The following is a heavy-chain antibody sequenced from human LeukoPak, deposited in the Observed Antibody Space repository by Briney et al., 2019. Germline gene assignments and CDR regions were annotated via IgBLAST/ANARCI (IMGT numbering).Heavy chain of an antibody. CDR1: GFTFSSYG. CDR2: ISYDGSNK. Sequence: GGSLRLSCAASGFTFSSYGMHWVRQAPGKGLEWVAVISYDGSNKYYADSVKGRFTISRDNSKNTLYLQMNSLRAEDTAVYYCAKSMDILTGYLWSLDYWGQGTLVTVSS. V-gene: IGHV3-30*18. J-gene: IGHJ4*02. CDR3: AKSMDILTGYLWSLDY. D-gene: IGHD3-9*01.